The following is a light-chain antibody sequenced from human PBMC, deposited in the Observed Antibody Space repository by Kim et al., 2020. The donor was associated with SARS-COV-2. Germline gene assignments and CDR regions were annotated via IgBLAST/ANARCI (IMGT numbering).Light chain of an antibody. Sequence: VAPGKTATITCGGNNIGSKSVHWYQQKAGQAPVLVVYDDSDRPSGNPERFSGSNSGNTATLTISRVEAGDEADYYCQVWDSSSDVFGTGTKVTVL. CDR3: QVWDSSSDV. CDR2: DDS. V-gene: IGLV3-21*03. CDR1: NIGSKS. J-gene: IGLJ1*01.